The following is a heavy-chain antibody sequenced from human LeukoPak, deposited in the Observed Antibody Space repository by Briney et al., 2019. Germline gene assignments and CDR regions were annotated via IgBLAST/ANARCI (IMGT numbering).Heavy chain of an antibody. CDR3: ARDFYVSTSGGFDY. CDR2: ISWNGGST. J-gene: IGHJ4*02. CDR1: GFTFDDYA. V-gene: IGHV3-20*01. Sequence: GGSLRLSCAASGFTFDDYAMHWVRQAPGKGLEWVSGISWNGGSTAYADSVKGRFTISRDNAKNSLYLQMNSLRAEDTALYHCARDFYVSTSGGFDYWGQGALVTVSS. D-gene: IGHD2-15*01.